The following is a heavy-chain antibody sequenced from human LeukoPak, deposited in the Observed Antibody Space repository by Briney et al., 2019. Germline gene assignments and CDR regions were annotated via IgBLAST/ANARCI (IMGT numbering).Heavy chain of an antibody. CDR1: GGSFSGYY. CDR2: INHSGST. CDR3: ARDTARYYFDY. V-gene: IGHV4-34*09. Sequence: SETLSLTCAVYGGSFSGYYWSWIRQPPGKGLEWIGEINHSGSTNYNPSLKSRVTISVDTSKNQFSLKLSSVTAEDTVVYYCARDTARYYFDYWGQGTLVTVSS. D-gene: IGHD6-6*01. J-gene: IGHJ4*02.